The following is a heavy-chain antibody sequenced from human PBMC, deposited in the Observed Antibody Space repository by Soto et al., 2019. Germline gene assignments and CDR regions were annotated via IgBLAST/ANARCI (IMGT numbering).Heavy chain of an antibody. D-gene: IGHD2-15*01. Sequence: QVQLVQSGAEVKKPGSSVKVSCKASGGTFSSYTISWVRQAPGQGLEWMGRIIPILGIANYAQKFQGRVTITADKSTSTAYMGLSSLSSEDTAVYYCANVGCSGGSCYSRSPYYGMDVWGQGTTVTVSS. CDR2: IIPILGIA. J-gene: IGHJ6*02. CDR3: ANVGCSGGSCYSRSPYYGMDV. CDR1: GGTFSSYT. V-gene: IGHV1-69*02.